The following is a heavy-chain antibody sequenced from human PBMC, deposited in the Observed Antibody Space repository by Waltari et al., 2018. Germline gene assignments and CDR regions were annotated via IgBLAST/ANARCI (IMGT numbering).Heavy chain of an antibody. CDR2: SKTDGSRT. Sequence: EVQLVESGGGLVQPGGSLRLSCAASGFTFSSYWMHWVRQAPWKGLVGVARSKTDGSRTSYAHSVKGRFTISRDNAKNTLYLQRNSLRAEDTAVYYCARVEWLLTGGFDYWGQGTLVTVSS. D-gene: IGHD5-12*01. V-gene: IGHV3-74*01. CDR3: ARVEWLLTGGFDY. CDR1: GFTFSSYW. J-gene: IGHJ4*02.